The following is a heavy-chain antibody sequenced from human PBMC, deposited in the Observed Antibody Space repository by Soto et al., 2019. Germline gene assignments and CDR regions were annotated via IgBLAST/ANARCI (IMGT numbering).Heavy chain of an antibody. J-gene: IGHJ5*02. Sequence: QVHLVQSGAEVKKPGASVKVSCKASGYTFTNYAIHWVRQAPGQRLEWMGWINPGSGKTFYSEKFKGRVTITRDTSADIAYVELSSLSSEDTAVYHCGRDRYSYTDPSGNYWVSNYFDLWGQGTLVTVSS. CDR2: INPGSGKT. CDR1: GYTFTNYA. V-gene: IGHV1-3*01. D-gene: IGHD3-10*01. CDR3: GRDRYSYTDPSGNYWVSNYFDL.